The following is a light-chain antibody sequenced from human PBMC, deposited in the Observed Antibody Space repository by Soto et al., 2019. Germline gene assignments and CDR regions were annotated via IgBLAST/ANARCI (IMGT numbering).Light chain of an antibody. CDR1: QTITTGH. Sequence: EIVLTQSPGTLSLSPGDRATLSCRASQTITTGHLAWYQQKPGQAPRLLVFDASPRATGIPDRFSGTGSGTDFTLTISRLEPEDFAVYYCQHYAGPPRTFGQGTKVEL. V-gene: IGKV3-20*01. J-gene: IGKJ2*01. CDR3: QHYAGPPRT. CDR2: DAS.